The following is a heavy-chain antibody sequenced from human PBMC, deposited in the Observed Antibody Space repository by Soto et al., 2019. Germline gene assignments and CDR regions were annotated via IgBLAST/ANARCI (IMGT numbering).Heavy chain of an antibody. CDR3: ASTSRATPGTGLDS. Sequence: SETLSLTCNVFPGSIYDYYWSRIRQTPGMRLEWIGFVYSGGSAMYNPSFKSRVIISLETSKNQSSLTLTSLTAADSAMYYCASTSRATPGTGLDSWGQGALVTVSS. CDR2: VYSGGSA. V-gene: IGHV4-59*01. CDR1: PGSIYDYY. J-gene: IGHJ4*02.